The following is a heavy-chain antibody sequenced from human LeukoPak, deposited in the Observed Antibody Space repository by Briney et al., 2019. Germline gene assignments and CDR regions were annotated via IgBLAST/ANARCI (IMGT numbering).Heavy chain of an antibody. CDR2: KSKTDGGTT. Sequence: KSKTDGGTTDYAAPVKGRFTISRDDSKNTLYLQMNSLKTEDTAVYYCTTDRFWLFDYWGQGTLVTVSS. D-gene: IGHD3-3*01. J-gene: IGHJ4*02. CDR3: TTDRFWLFDY. V-gene: IGHV3-15*01.